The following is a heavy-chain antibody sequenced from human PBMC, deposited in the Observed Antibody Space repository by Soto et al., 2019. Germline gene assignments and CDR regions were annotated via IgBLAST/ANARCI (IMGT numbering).Heavy chain of an antibody. D-gene: IGHD6-13*01. Sequence: QVQLVQSGAEVKKPGASVKVSCKASGHTLTSYYMHWVRQAPGQGLEWMGIINPSGGSTSYAQKFQGRVTMTRDTSTRTVYMELSSLRSEDTAVYYCARERLEAAGTFNWFDPWGQGTLVTVSS. CDR1: GHTLTSYY. V-gene: IGHV1-46*01. J-gene: IGHJ5*02. CDR2: INPSGGST. CDR3: ARERLEAAGTFNWFDP.